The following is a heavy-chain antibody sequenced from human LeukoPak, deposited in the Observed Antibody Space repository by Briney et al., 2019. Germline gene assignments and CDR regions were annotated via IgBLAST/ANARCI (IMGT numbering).Heavy chain of an antibody. CDR2: ISTGSSTI. Sequence: GGSLRLSCVASGFTFSSYNMNWVRRAPGKGLEWVSYISTGSSTIYYADSVRGRFTISRDNAKNSLYLQMNSLRAEDTAVYYCARYRHLGYWGQGTLVTVSS. CDR1: GFTFSSYN. J-gene: IGHJ4*02. CDR3: ARYRHLGY. V-gene: IGHV3-48*01.